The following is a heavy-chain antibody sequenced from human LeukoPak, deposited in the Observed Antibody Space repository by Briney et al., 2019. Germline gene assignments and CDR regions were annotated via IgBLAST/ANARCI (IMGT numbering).Heavy chain of an antibody. V-gene: IGHV1-18*01. J-gene: IGHJ4*02. CDR1: GYIFTDFG. Sequence: ASVKVSCEASGYIFTDFGVNWVRQAPGQGLEWIGWISVYNGNTNYTQKLQGRVTMTTDMSTHTAYMELRSLRSDDTAVYYCTSGDRYFDSTFDYWGRGTLVTDSS. CDR2: ISVYNGNT. D-gene: IGHD3-22*01. CDR3: TSGDRYFDSTFDY.